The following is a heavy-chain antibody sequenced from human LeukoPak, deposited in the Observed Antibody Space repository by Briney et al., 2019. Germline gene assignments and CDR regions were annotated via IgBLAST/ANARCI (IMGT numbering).Heavy chain of an antibody. Sequence: PSETLSLTCTVSGGSISRYYCSWIRQPPGKGLEWIGYIYYSGSTNYNPSLKSRVTISVDTSKNQFSLKLSSVTAADTAVYYCARVYAPYSSNHFDYWGQGTLVTVSS. CDR1: GGSISRYY. CDR2: IYYSGST. CDR3: ARVYAPYSSNHFDY. J-gene: IGHJ4*02. D-gene: IGHD6-13*01. V-gene: IGHV4-59*01.